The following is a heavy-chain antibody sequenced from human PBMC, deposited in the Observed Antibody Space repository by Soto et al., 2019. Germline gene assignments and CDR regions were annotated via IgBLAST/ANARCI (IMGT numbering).Heavy chain of an antibody. CDR2: IYPGDSDT. V-gene: IGHV5-51*01. J-gene: IGHJ6*02. Sequence: PGESPKNSCKGSGYSFPSYWIGWVRQMAVKGLEWMGIIYPGDSDTRYSPSFQGQVTISADKSISTAYLQWSSLKASDTAIYYCARTSAAGKYYYGMDVWGQGTTVTVSS. CDR1: GYSFPSYW. D-gene: IGHD6-13*01. CDR3: ARTSAAGKYYYGMDV.